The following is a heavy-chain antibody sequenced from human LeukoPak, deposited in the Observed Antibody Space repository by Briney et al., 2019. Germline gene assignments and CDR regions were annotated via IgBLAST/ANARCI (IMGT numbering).Heavy chain of an antibody. V-gene: IGHV3-21*01. CDR2: ISSSSSHI. Sequence: GGSLRLSCAASGFTISSYSMSWVRQAPGKGLEWVSSISSSSSHIYYTDSVKGRFTISRDNAKNSLYLQMNSLRAEDTAVYYCANHLACGSTSCPPFDYWGQGTLVTVSS. CDR3: ANHLACGSTSCPPFDY. D-gene: IGHD2-2*01. J-gene: IGHJ4*02. CDR1: GFTISSYS.